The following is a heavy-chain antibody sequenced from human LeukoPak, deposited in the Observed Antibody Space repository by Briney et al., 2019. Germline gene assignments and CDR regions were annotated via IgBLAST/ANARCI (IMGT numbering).Heavy chain of an antibody. V-gene: IGHV1-18*01. D-gene: IGHD3-9*01. Sequence: ASVKVSCKASGYTFTSYGISWVRQAPGQGLEWMGWISAYNGNTNYAQKLQGRVTMTTDTSTSTAYMELRSLRSDDTAVYYCARVPYDILTGRILHFDYWGQGTLVTVSS. CDR2: ISAYNGNT. CDR3: ARVPYDILTGRILHFDY. CDR1: GYTFTSYG. J-gene: IGHJ4*02.